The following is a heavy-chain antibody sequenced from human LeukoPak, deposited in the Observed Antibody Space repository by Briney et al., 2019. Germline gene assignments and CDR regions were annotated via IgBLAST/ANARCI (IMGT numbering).Heavy chain of an antibody. CDR2: ISGSGDST. Sequence: GGSLRLSCAATGSTFSSYAMSWVRQTPGKGLEWVSSISGSGDSTYYAGSVKGRFTISRDNSKNTLYLQMNSLRAEDTAVYHCAKDNSSSWFYFDYWGQGTLVTVSS. CDR3: AKDNSSSWFYFDY. V-gene: IGHV3-23*01. CDR1: GSTFSSYA. D-gene: IGHD6-13*01. J-gene: IGHJ4*02.